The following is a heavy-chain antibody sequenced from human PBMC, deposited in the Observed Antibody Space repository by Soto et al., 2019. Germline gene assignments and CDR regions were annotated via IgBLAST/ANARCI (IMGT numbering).Heavy chain of an antibody. Sequence: PVGSLRLSCAASGFNFYNYAMTWVRQAPGKGLEWVSGISGDGTRTYYGDSVKGRFTISGDNSKNTVFLQMNSLRAEDTALYYCVKDLRPNRGWFGPWGQGTRVTVSS. J-gene: IGHJ5*02. CDR1: GFNFYNYA. CDR2: ISGDGTRT. D-gene: IGHD3-3*01. V-gene: IGHV3-23*01. CDR3: VKDLRPNRGWFGP.